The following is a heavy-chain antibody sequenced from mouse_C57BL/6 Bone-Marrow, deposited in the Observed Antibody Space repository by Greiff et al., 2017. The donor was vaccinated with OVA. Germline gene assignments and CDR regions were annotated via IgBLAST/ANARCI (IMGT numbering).Heavy chain of an antibody. CDR2: ISSGGSYT. Sequence: DVKLVESGGDLVKPGGSLKLSCAASGFTFSSYGMSWVRQTPDKRLEWVATISSGGSYTYYPDSVKGRFTISRDNAKNTLYLQMSSLKSEDTAMYYCARKDDYRGQGTTLTVSS. J-gene: IGHJ2*01. CDR3: ARKDDY. CDR1: GFTFSSYG. V-gene: IGHV5-6*02.